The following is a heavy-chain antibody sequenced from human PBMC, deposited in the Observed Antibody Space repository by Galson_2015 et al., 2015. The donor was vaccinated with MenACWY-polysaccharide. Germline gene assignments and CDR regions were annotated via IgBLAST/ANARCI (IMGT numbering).Heavy chain of an antibody. J-gene: IGHJ6*02. CDR3: AKDRDRGFYYYGMDV. Sequence: SLRLSCAPSGFSFSNFAMNWVRQAPGKGLEWVSSISGSGGSTYYADSVKGRFTVSRDNSKNTLYLQMNSLRAEDTAVYYCAKDRDRGFYYYGMDVWGQGTTVTVSS. V-gene: IGHV3-23*01. CDR1: GFSFSNFA. CDR2: ISGSGGST. D-gene: IGHD3-16*01.